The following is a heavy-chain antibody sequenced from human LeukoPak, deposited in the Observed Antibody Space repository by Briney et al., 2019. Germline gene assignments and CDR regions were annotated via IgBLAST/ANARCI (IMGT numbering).Heavy chain of an antibody. D-gene: IGHD6-19*01. J-gene: IGHJ4*02. CDR2: IKQDGSEK. V-gene: IGHV3-7*01. CDR1: GFTFSSYW. CDR3: ARINQWLAPYYFDY. Sequence: GGSLRLSCAASGFTFSSYWMSWVRRAPGKGLEWVANIKQDGSEKYYVDSVKGRFTISRDNAKNSLYLQMNSLRAEDTAVYYCARINQWLAPYYFDYWGQGTLVTVSS.